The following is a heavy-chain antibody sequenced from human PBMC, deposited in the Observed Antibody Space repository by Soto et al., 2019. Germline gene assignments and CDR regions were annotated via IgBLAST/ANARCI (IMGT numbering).Heavy chain of an antibody. CDR1: GYTFTGYY. D-gene: IGHD6-13*01. V-gene: IGHV1-2*02. J-gene: IGHJ4*02. CDR3: TRHSRDY. CDR2: IDPKSGDT. Sequence: GASVKVSCKASGYTFTGYYIHWVRQAPGQGLGWMGWIDPKSGDTNYAQKFQGRVTMTRDTSISTAYMDLSRLRSDDTAVYYCTRHSRDYWGQGTLVTAPQ.